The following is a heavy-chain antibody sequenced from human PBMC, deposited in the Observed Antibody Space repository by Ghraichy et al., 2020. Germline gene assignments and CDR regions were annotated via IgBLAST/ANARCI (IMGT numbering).Heavy chain of an antibody. CDR1: GFTFSSYS. Sequence: GESLNISCAASGFTFSSYSMNWVRQAPGKGLEWVSSISSSSSYIHYADSVRGRFTISRDNAKNSLYLQMNSLRAEDTAVYYCASIAADFDYWGQGTLVTVSS. CDR2: ISSSSSYI. CDR3: ASIAADFDY. D-gene: IGHD6-13*01. V-gene: IGHV3-21*01. J-gene: IGHJ4*02.